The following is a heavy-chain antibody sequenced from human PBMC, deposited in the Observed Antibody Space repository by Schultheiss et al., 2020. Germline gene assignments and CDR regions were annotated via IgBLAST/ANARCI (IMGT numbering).Heavy chain of an antibody. CDR2: ISYDGSNK. V-gene: IGHV3-30-3*01. Sequence: GGSLRLSCAASGFTFSSYAMHWVRQAPGKGLEWVAVISYDGSNKHYADSVKGRFTISRDNSKNTLYLQMNSLRAEDTAVYYCARDVVYWGQGTLVTVSS. D-gene: IGHD2-15*01. CDR3: ARDVVY. CDR1: GFTFSSYA. J-gene: IGHJ4*02.